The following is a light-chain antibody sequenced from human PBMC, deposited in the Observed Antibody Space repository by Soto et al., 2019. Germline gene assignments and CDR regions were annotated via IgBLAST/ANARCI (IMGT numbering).Light chain of an antibody. CDR3: AAWDDSLSGYV. Sequence: QAVVTQPTSASGTPGQRVTISCSGRTSNIGSNTVNWYPQLPGTAPKLIIYSNNQRPSGVPDRFSGSKSGTSASLAISGLQSEDEADYYCAAWDDSLSGYVFGTGTKLTVL. J-gene: IGLJ1*01. V-gene: IGLV1-44*01. CDR2: SNN. CDR1: TSNIGSNT.